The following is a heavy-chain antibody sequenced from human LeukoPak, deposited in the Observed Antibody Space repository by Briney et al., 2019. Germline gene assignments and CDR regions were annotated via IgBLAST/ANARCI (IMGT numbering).Heavy chain of an antibody. V-gene: IGHV1-46*01. D-gene: IGHD3-3*01. J-gene: IGHJ4*02. Sequence: ASVKVSCKASGYTFTSYAMNWVRQAPGQGLEWMGIINPSGGSTSYAQKFQGRVTMTRDMSTSTVYMELSSLRSEDTAVYYCARDLELSDFWSLGCDYWGQGTLVTVSS. CDR1: GYTFTSYA. CDR2: INPSGGST. CDR3: ARDLELSDFWSLGCDY.